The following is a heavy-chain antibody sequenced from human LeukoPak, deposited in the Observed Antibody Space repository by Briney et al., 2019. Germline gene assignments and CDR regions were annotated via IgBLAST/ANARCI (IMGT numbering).Heavy chain of an antibody. CDR1: GYSFTSYW. J-gene: IGHJ4*02. V-gene: IGHV5-51*01. D-gene: IGHD6-19*01. CDR2: IYPGDSDT. Sequence: HGESLKIPCKGSGYSFTSYWIGWVGQMPGKGLEWMGIIYPGDSDTRYSPPFQGQVTISADKSISTAYLQWSSLKASDTAMYYCARQDMGSGWYVYWGQGTLVTVSS. CDR3: ARQDMGSGWYVY.